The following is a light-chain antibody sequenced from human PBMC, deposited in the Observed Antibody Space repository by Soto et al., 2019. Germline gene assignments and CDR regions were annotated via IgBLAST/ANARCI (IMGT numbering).Light chain of an antibody. CDR2: ASS. CDR3: QQYYHWGLS. V-gene: IGKV3D-15*01. J-gene: IGKJ4*01. Sequence: VMTQSPANLSVSPGEGVTLFCRANQNVASNIAWYQVKPAQPPRLLIYASSTRATGIPATFSGSGSGTQFSLTISSLQSEDSAVYYCQQYYHWGLSFRGGTKVEI. CDR1: QNVASN.